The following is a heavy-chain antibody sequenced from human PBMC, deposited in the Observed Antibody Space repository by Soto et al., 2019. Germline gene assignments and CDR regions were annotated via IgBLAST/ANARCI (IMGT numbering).Heavy chain of an antibody. V-gene: IGHV1-18*01. J-gene: IGHJ5*02. D-gene: IGHD3-22*01. CDR1: GYTFTSYG. Sequence: ASVKVSFKASGYTFTSYGISWVRQAPGQGLEWMGWISAYNGNTNYAQKLQGRVTMSTDTSTRTASMELRSLRSDDPAVYYCAGEEIREDPGGYVSSGYYNWFDPWGQGTLVTVSS. CDR3: AGEEIREDPGGYVSSGYYNWFDP. CDR2: ISAYNGNT.